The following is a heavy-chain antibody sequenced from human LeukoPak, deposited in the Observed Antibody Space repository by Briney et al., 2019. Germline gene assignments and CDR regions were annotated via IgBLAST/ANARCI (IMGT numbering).Heavy chain of an antibody. CDR2: IYYTGSA. V-gene: IGHV4-59*01. J-gene: IGHJ4*02. D-gene: IGHD3-3*01. CDR3: ARLDRYFGVVNY. Sequence: SETLFLTCTVSGGSIYDYYWAWIRQPPGGGLEWIGYIYYTGSANYSPSLKSRVTMSVDMSTNHFSLTLTSVTTADTAVYFCARLDRYFGVVNYWGQGTLV. CDR1: GGSIYDYY.